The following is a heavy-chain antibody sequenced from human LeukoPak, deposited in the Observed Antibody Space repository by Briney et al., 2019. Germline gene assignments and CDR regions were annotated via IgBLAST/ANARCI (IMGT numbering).Heavy chain of an antibody. CDR1: GGSVSSGNYY. J-gene: IGHJ4*02. CDR2: VYNSGST. CDR3: ARDPSGYFNY. V-gene: IGHV4-61*01. D-gene: IGHD3-22*01. Sequence: PSETLSLTCNVSGGSVSSGNYYWSWIRQPPGKGLEWIGYVYNSGSTNYNAALKSRVTISADTSKNQFSLKLGSVTTADTAKYYCARDPSGYFNYWGQGLLVTVSS.